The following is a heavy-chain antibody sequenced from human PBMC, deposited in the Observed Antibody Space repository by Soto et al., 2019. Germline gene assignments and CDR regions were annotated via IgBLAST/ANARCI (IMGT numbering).Heavy chain of an antibody. V-gene: IGHV1-46*01. CDR1: GYTFTGYY. CDR2: INPSGGST. Sequence: GASMKVSCKASGYTFTGYYMHWVRQAPGQGLEWMGIINPSGGSTSYAQKFQGRVTMTRDTSTSTVDMELSSLRSEDTAVYYCARGADILTGYFPGFDYWGQGTLVTVSS. CDR3: ARGADILTGYFPGFDY. J-gene: IGHJ4*02. D-gene: IGHD3-9*01.